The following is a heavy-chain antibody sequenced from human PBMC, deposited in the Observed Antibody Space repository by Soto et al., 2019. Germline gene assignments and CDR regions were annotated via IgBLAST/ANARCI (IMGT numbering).Heavy chain of an antibody. D-gene: IGHD6-19*01. Sequence: PGGSLRLSCAASGFSVSSDYMSWVRQAPGKGLEWVSLIGGSGGSTYYADSVKGRFTISRDNSKNTLYMQMNSLRAEDTAVYYCAKRDAVAGANDYWGQGTLVTVSS. CDR3: AKRDAVAGANDY. CDR1: GFSVSSDY. J-gene: IGHJ4*02. V-gene: IGHV3-23*01. CDR2: IGGSGGST.